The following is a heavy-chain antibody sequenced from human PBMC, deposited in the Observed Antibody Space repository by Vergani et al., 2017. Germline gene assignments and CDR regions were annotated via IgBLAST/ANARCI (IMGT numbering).Heavy chain of an antibody. V-gene: IGHV4-59*01. CDR3: ARGVSDIVVVPAADKHTEYYFDY. CDR1: GGSISSYY. Sequence: QVQLQESGPGLVKPSETLSLTCTVSGGSISSYYWSWIRQPPGKGLEWIGYIYYSGSTNYNPSLKSRVTISVDTSKNQFSLKLSSVTAADTAVYYCARGVSDIVVVPAADKHTEYYFDYWGQGTLVTVSS. J-gene: IGHJ4*02. D-gene: IGHD2-2*01. CDR2: IYYSGST.